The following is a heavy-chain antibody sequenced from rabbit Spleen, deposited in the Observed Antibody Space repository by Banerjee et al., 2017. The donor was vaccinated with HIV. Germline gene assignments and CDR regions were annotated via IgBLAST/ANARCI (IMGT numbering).Heavy chain of an antibody. CDR3: ARRHSSHGYACGF. CDR1: GFSFSSNW. Sequence: LEESGGGLVKPGGTLTLTCTVSGFSFSSNWICWVRQAPGKGLEWIACIDTNDGDTDYANWPKGRFTISKTSSTTVTLQMTSLTAADTATYFCARRHSSHGYACGFWGPGTLVTVS. CDR2: IDTNDGDT. J-gene: IGHJ4*02. D-gene: IGHD3-3*01. V-gene: IGHV1S45*01.